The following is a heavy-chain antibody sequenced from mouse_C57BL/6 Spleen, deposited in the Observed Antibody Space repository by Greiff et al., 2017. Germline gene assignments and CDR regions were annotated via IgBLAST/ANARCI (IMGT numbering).Heavy chain of an antibody. CDR3: ARRGGNYFAY. J-gene: IGHJ3*01. CDR2: INPSTGGT. V-gene: IGHV1-42*01. Sequence: EVQLQQSGPELVKPGASVKISCKASGYSFTGYYMNWVKQSPEKSLVWIGEINPSTGGTTYNQKFKAKATLTVDKSSSTAYMQLKRLTSEDSAVYYCARRGGNYFAYWGQGTLVTVSA. D-gene: IGHD2-1*01. CDR1: GYSFTGYY.